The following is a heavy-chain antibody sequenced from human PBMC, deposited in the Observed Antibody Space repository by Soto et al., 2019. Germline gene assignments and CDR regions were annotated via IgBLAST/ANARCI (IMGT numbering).Heavy chain of an antibody. J-gene: IGHJ3*02. V-gene: IGHV3-23*01. CDR3: AKDHTVVIRDAFDI. CDR1: GFTFSSYA. D-gene: IGHD3-22*01. Sequence: EVQILESGGGLVQPGGSLRLSCAASGFTFSSYAMYWVRQAPGKGLAWVSGISDSGTGTYYAYSVKGRFTISRDNSKNTEYLQMKSLRAEDTAVYYCAKDHTVVIRDAFDIWGQGTMVNVAS. CDR2: ISDSGTGT.